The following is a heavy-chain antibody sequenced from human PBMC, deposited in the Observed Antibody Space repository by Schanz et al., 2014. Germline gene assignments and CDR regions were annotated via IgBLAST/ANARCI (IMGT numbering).Heavy chain of an antibody. CDR1: GYTLTHYA. V-gene: IGHV7-4-1*02. CDR3: VSSRESGAYCGGDCCSIDY. D-gene: IGHD2-21*01. Sequence: QVQLVQSGSELKKPGASVKVSCKASGYTLTHYAMNWVRQAPGQGLEWMGWINSNTGNPTYAQGFTGRFLFSLDTSISTSYLTISSLKAEVTPVYYCVSSRESGAYCGGDCCSIDYWGQGTLVTVSS. CDR2: INSNTGNP. J-gene: IGHJ4*02.